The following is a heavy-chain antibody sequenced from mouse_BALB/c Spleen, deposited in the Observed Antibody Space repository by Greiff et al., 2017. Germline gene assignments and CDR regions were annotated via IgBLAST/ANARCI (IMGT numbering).Heavy chain of an antibody. CDR1: GYTFTSYY. V-gene: IGHV1S56*01. CDR3: ARNYGSSAWFAY. Sequence: QVQLQQSGPELVKTGASVKMSCKASGYTFTSYYIHWVKQRPGQGLEWIGWIYPGDGSTKYNEKFKGKTTLTADKSSSTAYMLLSSLTSEDSAIYFCARNYGSSAWFAYWGQGTLVTVSA. CDR2: IYPGDGST. J-gene: IGHJ3*01. D-gene: IGHD1-1*01.